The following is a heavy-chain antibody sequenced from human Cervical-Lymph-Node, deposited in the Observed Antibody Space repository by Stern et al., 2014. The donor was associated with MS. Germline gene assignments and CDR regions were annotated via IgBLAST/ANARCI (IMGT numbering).Heavy chain of an antibody. CDR2: IWYDGSNK. V-gene: IGHV3-33*01. Sequence: VQLVESGGGVVQPGRSLRLACAASGFTFSSYGMHWVRQAPDKGLEWVAVIWYDGSNKYYADPVKGRFTISRDNSKNTLYLQMNSLRAEDTAVYYCARDSSKGGSNYWGQGTLVTVSS. CDR1: GFTFSSYG. CDR3: ARDSSKGGSNY. J-gene: IGHJ4*02. D-gene: IGHD2-2*01.